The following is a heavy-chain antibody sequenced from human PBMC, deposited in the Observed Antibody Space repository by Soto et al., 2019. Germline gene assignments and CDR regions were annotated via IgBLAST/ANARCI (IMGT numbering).Heavy chain of an antibody. CDR1: GFTFSSYW. J-gene: IGHJ4*02. D-gene: IGHD3-10*01. Sequence: GSLRLSCAASGFTFSSYWMHWVRQAPGKGLVWVSRINSDGSSTSYADSVKGRFTISRDNAKNTLYLQMNSLRAEDTAVYYCATRLLWFGELSWVLDYWGQGTLVTVSS. V-gene: IGHV3-74*01. CDR2: INSDGSST. CDR3: ATRLLWFGELSWVLDY.